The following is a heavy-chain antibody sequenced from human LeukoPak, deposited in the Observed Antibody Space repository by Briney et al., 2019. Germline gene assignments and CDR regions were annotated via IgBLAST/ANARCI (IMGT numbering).Heavy chain of an antibody. V-gene: IGHV1-18*01. CDR2: ISAYNGNT. Sequence: ASVKVSCKASGYTFTSYGISWVRQAPGQGLEWMGWISAYNGNTNYAQKLQGRVTMTTDTSTSTAYMELRSLRSDDTAVYYCARDRGPRSYPLPIGIWGQGTMVTVSS. CDR1: GYTFTSYG. CDR3: ARDRGPRSYPLPIGI. J-gene: IGHJ3*02. D-gene: IGHD3-10*01.